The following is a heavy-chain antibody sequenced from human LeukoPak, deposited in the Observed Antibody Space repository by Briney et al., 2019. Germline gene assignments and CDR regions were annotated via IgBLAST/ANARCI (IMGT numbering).Heavy chain of an antibody. CDR3: ASFYDFWNRFDP. J-gene: IGHJ5*02. CDR2: IYYSGST. D-gene: IGHD3-3*01. Sequence: SETLSLTCAVYGGSFSYYYWSWIRQPPGKGLEWIGSIYYSGSTYYNPSLKSRVTISVDTSKNQFSLKLSSVTAADTAVYYCASFYDFWNRFDPWGQGTLVTVSS. V-gene: IGHV4-34*01. CDR1: GGSFSYYY.